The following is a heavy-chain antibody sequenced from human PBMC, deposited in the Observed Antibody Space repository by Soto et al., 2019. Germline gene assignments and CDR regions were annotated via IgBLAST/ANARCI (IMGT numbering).Heavy chain of an antibody. V-gene: IGHV3-23*01. CDR3: AKEVNDFCLS. CDR1: GFTFSSYA. CDR2: ISGNAGNS. D-gene: IGHD3-3*01. J-gene: IGHJ5*02. Sequence: GGSLRLSCAASGFTFSSYAMSWVRQAPGKGLEWVSSISGNAGNSYYADSVKGRFTISRDNSKKTLYLKMNSLRAEDTAVYYCAKEVNDFCLSWGQGGLVTVSS.